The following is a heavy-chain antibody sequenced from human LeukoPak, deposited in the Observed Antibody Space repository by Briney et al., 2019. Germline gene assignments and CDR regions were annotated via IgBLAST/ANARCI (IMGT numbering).Heavy chain of an antibody. D-gene: IGHD5-18*01. V-gene: IGHV4-39*01. CDR1: GGSISSSSYY. CDR2: IYYSGST. Sequence: SETLSLTCTVSGGSISSSSYYWGWIRQPPGKGLEWIGSIYYSGSTYYNPSLKSRVTISVDTSKNQFSLKLSSVTAADTAVYYCARKGAMVGDFDYWGQGTLVTVSS. J-gene: IGHJ4*02. CDR3: ARKGAMVGDFDY.